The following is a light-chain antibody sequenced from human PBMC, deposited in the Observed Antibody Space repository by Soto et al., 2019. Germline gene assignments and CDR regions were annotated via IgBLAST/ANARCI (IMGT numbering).Light chain of an antibody. CDR1: SSDVGRYNY. J-gene: IGLJ1*01. Sequence: QSVLTQPPSASGSPGQSVTISCTGTSSDVGRYNYVSWYQQHPGKAPKLMIYEVNKRPSGVPDRFFASKSGNTASLTVPGLQAEDEAAYYCSSYAGSNRSVFGTGTKVTV. CDR2: EVN. V-gene: IGLV2-8*01. CDR3: SSYAGSNRSV.